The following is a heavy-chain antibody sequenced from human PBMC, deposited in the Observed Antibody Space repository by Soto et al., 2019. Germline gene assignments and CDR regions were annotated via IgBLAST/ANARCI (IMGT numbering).Heavy chain of an antibody. J-gene: IGHJ6*02. D-gene: IGHD3-22*01. CDR3: ARDSNYYDSSGYYSENQYYYYGMDV. CDR1: GFTFSSYA. CDR2: ISYDGSNK. Sequence: SLRLSCAASGFTFSSYAMHWVRQAPGKGLEWVAVISYDGSNKYYADSVKGRFTISRDNSKNTLYLQMNSLRAEDTAVYYCARDSNYYDSSGYYSENQYYYYGMDVWGQGTTVTVSS. V-gene: IGHV3-30-3*01.